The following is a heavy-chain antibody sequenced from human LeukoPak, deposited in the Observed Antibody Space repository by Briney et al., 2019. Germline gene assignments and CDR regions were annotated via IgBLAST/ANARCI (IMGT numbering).Heavy chain of an antibody. D-gene: IGHD2-2*01. V-gene: IGHV3-64*01. Sequence: GGSLTLSCAASGFTITSYSMRWVRQPPGKGLEYVSCFSRNGGITYYTNSEKGRLAISRDKSRNTLYLQMGSLRAEDMAVYYCARGMYDFTSSLDYWGQGILVTVSS. CDR2: FSRNGGIT. CDR3: ARGMYDFTSSLDY. J-gene: IGHJ4*02. CDR1: GFTITSYS.